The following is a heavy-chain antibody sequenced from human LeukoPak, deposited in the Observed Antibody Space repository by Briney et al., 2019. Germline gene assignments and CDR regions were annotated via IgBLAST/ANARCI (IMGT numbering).Heavy chain of an antibody. CDR2: INPNSGVT. CDR1: GYTFTGYY. Sequence: ASVKVSCKASGYTFTGYYMHWVRQAPGQGLEWMGWINPNSGVTNYAQKFQGRVTMTRDTSISTAYMELSRLRSDDTAVYYCARVTDDYGDYYYGMDVWGQGTTVTVSS. J-gene: IGHJ6*02. CDR3: ARVTDDYGDYYYGMDV. D-gene: IGHD4-17*01. V-gene: IGHV1-2*02.